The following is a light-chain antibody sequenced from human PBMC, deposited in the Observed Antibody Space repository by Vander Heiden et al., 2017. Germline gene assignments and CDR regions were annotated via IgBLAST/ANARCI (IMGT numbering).Light chain of an antibody. CDR1: SSIIGKNY. J-gene: IGLJ2*01. Sequence: HSLLTQSPSVYALPRQKVTTPCARTSSIIGKNYVPWYQHRPGTAPKLLSYENNTRTSGSPVRFSGSKSGTAAALGIAGRQPGDEADYYCGSLDSSLRVVALGGGTKLTVI. V-gene: IGLV1-51*02. CDR3: GSLDSSLRVVA. CDR2: ENN.